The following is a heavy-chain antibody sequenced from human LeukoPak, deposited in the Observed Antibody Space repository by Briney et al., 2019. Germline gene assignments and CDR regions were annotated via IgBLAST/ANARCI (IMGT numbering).Heavy chain of an antibody. Sequence: SETLSLTCTVSRGSISSYYWSWIRQPPGKGLDWIGYIYYSGSTNYNPSLKSRVTISVDTSKNQFSLKLSSVTAADTAVYYCARGYCSSTSCYRQVGYWGQGTLVTVSS. V-gene: IGHV4-59*01. CDR1: RGSISSYY. J-gene: IGHJ4*02. CDR2: IYYSGST. D-gene: IGHD2-2*02. CDR3: ARGYCSSTSCYRQVGY.